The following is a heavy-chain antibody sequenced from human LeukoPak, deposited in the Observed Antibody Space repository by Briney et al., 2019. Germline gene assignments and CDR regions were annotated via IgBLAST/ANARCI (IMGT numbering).Heavy chain of an antibody. V-gene: IGHV3-53*01. D-gene: IGHD5-12*01. J-gene: IGHJ6*02. CDR3: ARDPTLGYPAYYGMDV. Sequence: GGSLRLSCAASGFTVSSNYMSWVRQAPGKGLEWVSVIYSGGRTYYADSVKGRFTISRDNSKNTLYLQMNSLRVEDTAVYYCARDPTLGYPAYYGMDVWGQGTTVTVSS. CDR2: IYSGGRT. CDR1: GFTVSSNY.